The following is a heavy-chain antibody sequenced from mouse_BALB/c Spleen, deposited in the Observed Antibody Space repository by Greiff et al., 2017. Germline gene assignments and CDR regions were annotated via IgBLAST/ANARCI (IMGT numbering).Heavy chain of an antibody. V-gene: IGHV14-4*02. CDR3: NADGSSLAY. J-gene: IGHJ3*01. CDR2: IDPENGDT. Sequence: VQLQQSGAELVRSGASVKLSCTASGFNIKDYYMHWVKQRPEQGLEWIGWIDPENGDTEYAPKFQGQATMTEDTSSNTAYLQLSSLTSEDSAVYYCNADGSSLAYGGQGTLVTVSA. CDR1: GFNIKDYY. D-gene: IGHD2-3*01.